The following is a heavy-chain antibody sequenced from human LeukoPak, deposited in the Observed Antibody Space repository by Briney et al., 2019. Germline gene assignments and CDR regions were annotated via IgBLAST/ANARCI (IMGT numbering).Heavy chain of an antibody. Sequence: GASVKVSCKASGGTFSSYAISWVRQAPGQGLEWMGGIIPIFGTANYAQKFQGRVTITADESTSTAYMELSSLRSEDTAVYYCASMGIRKIVDPNYFDYWGQGTLVTVSS. CDR1: GGTFSSYA. J-gene: IGHJ4*02. V-gene: IGHV1-69*01. D-gene: IGHD3-22*01. CDR2: IIPIFGTA. CDR3: ASMGIRKIVDPNYFDY.